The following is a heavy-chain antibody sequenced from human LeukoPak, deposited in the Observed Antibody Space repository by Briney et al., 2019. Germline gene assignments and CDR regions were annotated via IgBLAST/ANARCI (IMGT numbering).Heavy chain of an antibody. CDR1: GFTFSTYW. V-gene: IGHV3-23*01. D-gene: IGHD6-13*01. Sequence: PGGSLRLSCAASGFTFSTYWMSWVRQAPGKGLEWVSAISGSGGSTYYADSVKGRFTISRDNSKNTLYLQMNSLRAEDTAVYYCATPGTHRGAVNDAFDIWGQGTMVTVSS. J-gene: IGHJ3*02. CDR3: ATPGTHRGAVNDAFDI. CDR2: ISGSGGST.